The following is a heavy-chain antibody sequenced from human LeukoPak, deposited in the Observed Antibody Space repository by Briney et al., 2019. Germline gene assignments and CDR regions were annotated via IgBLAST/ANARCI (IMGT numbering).Heavy chain of an antibody. Sequence: GGSLTLSCAASGFTFSSYSMNWVRQAPGKGLEWVSSISTSSSFIYYADSVKGRFTISRDNAKNSLYPQMNSQRAEDTAEYYCARVLGNLGSRFDYWGQGTLVTVSS. CDR1: GFTFSSYS. D-gene: IGHD7-27*01. CDR3: ARVLGNLGSRFDY. V-gene: IGHV3-21*01. CDR2: ISTSSSFI. J-gene: IGHJ4*02.